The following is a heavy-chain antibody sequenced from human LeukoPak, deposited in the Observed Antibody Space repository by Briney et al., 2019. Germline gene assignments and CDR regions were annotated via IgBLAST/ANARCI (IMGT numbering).Heavy chain of an antibody. J-gene: IGHJ4*02. V-gene: IGHV4-39*07. CDR1: GGSISSSSYY. Sequence: MSSETLSLTCTVSGGSISSSSYYWGWIRQPPGKGLEWIGSIYYSGSTYYNPSLKSRVTISVDTSKNQSSLKLSSVTAADTAVYYCARGRLYYYDSSGQIDYWGQGTLVTVSS. D-gene: IGHD3-22*01. CDR2: IYYSGST. CDR3: ARGRLYYYDSSGQIDY.